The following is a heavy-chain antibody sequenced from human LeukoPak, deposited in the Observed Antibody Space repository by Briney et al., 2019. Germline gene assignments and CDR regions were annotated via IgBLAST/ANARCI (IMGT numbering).Heavy chain of an antibody. CDR1: GGSISSSSYY. CDR2: INHSGST. J-gene: IGHJ4*02. Sequence: SETLSLTCTVSGGSISSSSYYWSWIRQPPGKGLEWIGEINHSGSTNYNPSLKSRVTISVDTSKNQFSLKLSSVTAADTAVYYCARGRTVTTSGVFDYWGQGTLVTVSS. V-gene: IGHV4-39*07. D-gene: IGHD4-11*01. CDR3: ARGRTVTTSGVFDY.